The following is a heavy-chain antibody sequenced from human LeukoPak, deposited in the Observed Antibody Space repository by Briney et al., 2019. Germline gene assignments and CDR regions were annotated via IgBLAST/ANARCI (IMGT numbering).Heavy chain of an antibody. D-gene: IGHD2-2*01. J-gene: IGHJ5*02. Sequence: GGSQRLSCAASRFTFSSYGMRWVRQAPGKGLEWVAVISYDGSNKYYADSVKGRFTISRDNSKNTLYLQMNSLRAEDTAVYYCAKMGGIVVVPAADWFDPWGQGTLVTVSS. CDR1: RFTFSSYG. V-gene: IGHV3-30*18. CDR3: AKMGGIVVVPAADWFDP. CDR2: ISYDGSNK.